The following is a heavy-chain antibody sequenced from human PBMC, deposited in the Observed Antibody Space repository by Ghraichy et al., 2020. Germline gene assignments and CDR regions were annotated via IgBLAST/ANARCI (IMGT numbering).Heavy chain of an antibody. CDR3: ARGQSQWDMMASFDL. D-gene: IGHD2-15*01. CDR2: ISSSGSTI. V-gene: IGHV3-48*03. Sequence: GESLNISCAASGFTFSSYEMNWVRQAPGKGLEWVSYISSSGSTIYYADSVKGRFTISRDNAKNSLYLQMNSLRAEDTAVYYCARGQSQWDMMASFDLWGRGTLVTVSS. CDR1: GFTFSSYE. J-gene: IGHJ2*01.